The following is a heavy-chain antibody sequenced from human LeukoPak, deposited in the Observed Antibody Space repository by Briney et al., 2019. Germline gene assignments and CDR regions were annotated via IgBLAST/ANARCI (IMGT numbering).Heavy chain of an antibody. J-gene: IGHJ3*02. CDR1: GFTFSIYA. D-gene: IGHD2-2*01. CDR2: ISYDGSNK. V-gene: IGHV3-30-3*01. CDR3: ARAGYSEYQLLWGSAFDI. Sequence: SLRLSCAASGFTFSIYAMHWVRQAPGKGLEWVAIISYDGSNKYYADSVKGRFTISRDNSKNTLYLQTNSLRAEDTAVYYCARAGYSEYQLLWGSAFDIWGQGTMVTVSS.